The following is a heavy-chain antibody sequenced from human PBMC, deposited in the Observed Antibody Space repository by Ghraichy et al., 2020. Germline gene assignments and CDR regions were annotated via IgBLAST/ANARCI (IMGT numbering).Heavy chain of an antibody. J-gene: IGHJ4*02. CDR3: ARPGSGSYYVD. V-gene: IGHV3-74*01. CDR1: GFTLSSYW. Sequence: GGSLRLSCAASGFTLSSYWMHWVRQAPGKGLVWVSRINSDGSSTNYADSVKGRFPISRDNAKNTLYLLMNSLRDEDTAIYYCARPGSGSYYVDWGQGSLVTVSS. D-gene: IGHD3-10*01. CDR2: INSDGSST.